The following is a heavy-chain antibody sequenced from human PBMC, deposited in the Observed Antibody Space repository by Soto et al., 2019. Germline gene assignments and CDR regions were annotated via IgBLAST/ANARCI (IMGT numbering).Heavy chain of an antibody. CDR1: GGSLSGGSYY. CDR3: ARDWGPYWFDP. V-gene: IGHV4-61*01. Sequence: PSETLSLTCTVSGGSLSGGSYYWNRIRRPPGKQMEWIGYIYDSGATKYNPSLKSRVTISQDTSKNQFSLKMNSVTPSDTAVYYCARDWGPYWFDPWGQGILVTVSS. D-gene: IGHD3-16*01. J-gene: IGHJ5*02. CDR2: IYDSGAT.